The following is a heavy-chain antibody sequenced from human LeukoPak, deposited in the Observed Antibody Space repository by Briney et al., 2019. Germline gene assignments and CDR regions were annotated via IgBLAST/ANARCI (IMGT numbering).Heavy chain of an antibody. CDR2: INHSGST. V-gene: IGHV4-34*01. Sequence: SETLSLTCAVYGGSFSGYYWSWIRQPPGKGLEWIGEINHSGSTNYNPSLKSRVTISVDTSKNQFSLKLSSVTAADTAVYYCARGGNSGSVVYGMDVWGQGTTVTVSS. CDR1: GGSFSGYY. J-gene: IGHJ6*02. CDR3: ARGGNSGSVVYGMDV. D-gene: IGHD4-23*01.